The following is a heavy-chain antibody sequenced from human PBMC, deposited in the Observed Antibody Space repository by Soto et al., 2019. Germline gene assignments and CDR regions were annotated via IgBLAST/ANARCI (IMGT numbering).Heavy chain of an antibody. CDR1: GFTFSSYG. CDR3: ARDCSGGSCYSGYYYYYGMDV. CDR2: IWYDGSNK. V-gene: IGHV3-33*01. J-gene: IGHJ6*02. D-gene: IGHD2-15*01. Sequence: QVQLVESGGGVVQPGRSLRLSCAASGFTFSSYGMHWVRQAPGKGLEWVAVIWYDGSNKYYADSVKGRFTISRDNSKNTLYLQMNSLRAEDTAVYYCARDCSGGSCYSGYYYYYGMDVWGQGTTVTVSS.